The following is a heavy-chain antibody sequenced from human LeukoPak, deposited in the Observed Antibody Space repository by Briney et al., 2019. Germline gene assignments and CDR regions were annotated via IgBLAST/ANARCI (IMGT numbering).Heavy chain of an antibody. J-gene: IGHJ4*02. CDR3: AKDFLTMVRGVMGYFDY. Sequence: PGGSLRLSCAASGFTFSSYEMNWVRQAPGKGLEWVSYISSSGSTIYYADSVRGRFTISRDNAKNSLYLQMNSLRAEDTAVYYCAKDFLTMVRGVMGYFDYWGQGTLVTVSS. CDR1: GFTFSSYE. D-gene: IGHD3-10*01. CDR2: ISSSGSTI. V-gene: IGHV3-48*03.